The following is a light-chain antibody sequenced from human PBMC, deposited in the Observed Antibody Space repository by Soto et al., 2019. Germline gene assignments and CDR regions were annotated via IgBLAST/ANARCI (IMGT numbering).Light chain of an antibody. CDR1: SSNIGNNA. J-gene: IGLJ3*02. V-gene: IGLV1-36*01. CDR3: AAWDDSLTGPV. Sequence: QSVLTQPPSVSAAPRQRVTISCSGSSSNIGNNAVNWYQQVPGKAPKLLIHFDDRVASGISDRFSGSKSGTSASLAISGLLSEDEADYYCAAWDDSLTGPVFGGGTKLTVL. CDR2: FDD.